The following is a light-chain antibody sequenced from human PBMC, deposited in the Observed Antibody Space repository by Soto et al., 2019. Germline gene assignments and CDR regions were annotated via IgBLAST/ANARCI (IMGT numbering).Light chain of an antibody. CDR3: QKYDSAPFT. Sequence: DIQMTQSPSSLSASVGDRVNITCRASQDIGYFLTWYQQRPGKVPKLIIYSASSFFSGALSRFSGSGSGTDFTLTIFNLQPDDVATYYCQKYDSAPFTFGPGTRVEIK. CDR2: SAS. J-gene: IGKJ3*01. CDR1: QDIGYF. V-gene: IGKV1-27*01.